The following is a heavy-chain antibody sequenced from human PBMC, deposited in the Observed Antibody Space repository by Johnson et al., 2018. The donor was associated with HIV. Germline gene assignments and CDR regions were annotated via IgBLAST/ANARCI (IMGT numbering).Heavy chain of an antibody. Sequence: VQLVESGGGLVQPGGSLRLSCAASKFTFSSYWMNWVRQAPGKGLEWVASIKPDGSVKYYVDSVTGRFTISRDNAKNSLYLQMNSLRAEDTAVYYCARDAVAAANAFDIWGQGTMVTVSS. CDR1: KFTFSSYW. CDR3: ARDAVAAANAFDI. CDR2: IKPDGSVK. J-gene: IGHJ3*02. D-gene: IGHD6-19*01. V-gene: IGHV3-7*01.